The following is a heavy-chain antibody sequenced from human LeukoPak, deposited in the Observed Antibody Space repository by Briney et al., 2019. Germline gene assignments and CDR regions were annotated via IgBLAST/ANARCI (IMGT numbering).Heavy chain of an antibody. Sequence: GGSLRLSCAAAGFTFSSYCMAWVRQAPGKGLEWVANIKEGGSAKYYVDSVKGRFTISRDNSKNTLFLQMSSLRAEDTAVYYCAKVIREVDMSHDYWGQGALVTVSS. D-gene: IGHD5-24*01. V-gene: IGHV3-7*05. CDR1: GFTFSSYC. CDR3: AKVIREVDMSHDY. J-gene: IGHJ4*02. CDR2: IKEGGSAK.